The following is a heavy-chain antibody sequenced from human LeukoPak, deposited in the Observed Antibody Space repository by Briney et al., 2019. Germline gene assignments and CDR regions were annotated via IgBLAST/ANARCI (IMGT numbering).Heavy chain of an antibody. CDR1: DGYINNYY. V-gene: IGHV4-4*07. CDR2: IYTSGST. CDR3: ARDHLGGVGATRSNWFDP. Sequence: SETLSLTCTVSDGYINNYYWSWLRQPAGKGLEWVGRIYTSGSTNYNPSLKSRVTMSVDTSKNQFSLKLSSVTAADTAVYYCARDHLGGVGATRSNWFDPWGQGTLVTVPS. D-gene: IGHD1-26*01. J-gene: IGHJ5*02.